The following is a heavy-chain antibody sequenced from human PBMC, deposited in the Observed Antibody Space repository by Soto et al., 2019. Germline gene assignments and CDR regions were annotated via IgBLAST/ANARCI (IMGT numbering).Heavy chain of an antibody. CDR2: INSDWSST. J-gene: IGHJ6*03. CDR3: ARDSMTTNYYMDV. D-gene: IGHD4-17*01. Sequence: HWXRXTSGKGLVWVSRINSDWSSTSYADSVKGRFTISRDNAKNTLYLQMNSLRAEVSAVYYCARDSMTTNYYMDVWGKGTTVTVSS. V-gene: IGHV3-74*01.